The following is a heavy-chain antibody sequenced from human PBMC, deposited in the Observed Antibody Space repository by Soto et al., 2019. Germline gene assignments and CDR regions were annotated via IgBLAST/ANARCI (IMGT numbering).Heavy chain of an antibody. D-gene: IGHD2-15*01. J-gene: IGHJ4*02. Sequence: PGGSLRLSCAASGFTFSSYWMSWVRQAPGKGLEWVAMINRGASGTHYVDSVKGRFTISRDNAKNSMYLQMNSLRVEDTAVYYCATLDTAEIQTAAYWGQGTLVTVSS. CDR3: ATLDTAEIQTAAY. CDR1: GFTFSSYW. CDR2: INRGASGT. V-gene: IGHV3-7*01.